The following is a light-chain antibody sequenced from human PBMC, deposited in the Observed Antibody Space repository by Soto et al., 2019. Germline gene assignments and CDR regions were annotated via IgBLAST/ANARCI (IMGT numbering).Light chain of an antibody. CDR3: QQANSFPLT. Sequence: EIVLSKSPATLSVSPGERATLSCRASQSVNKHLAWYQHKPGQAPRLLIYDTSYRATGIPDRFSGSGSGTGFILTISSLQPEDFATYYCQQANSFPLTFGQGTKVDIK. CDR2: DTS. CDR1: QSVNKH. V-gene: IGKV3-11*01. J-gene: IGKJ1*01.